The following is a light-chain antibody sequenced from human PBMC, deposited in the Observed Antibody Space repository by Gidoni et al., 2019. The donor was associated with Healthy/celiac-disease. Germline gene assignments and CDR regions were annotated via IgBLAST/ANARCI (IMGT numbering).Light chain of an antibody. CDR1: QSVLYSSNNKNY. Sequence: DIVMTQSPDSLAVSLGERATTHCKSSQSVLYSSNNKNYLAWYQQKPGQPPKLLIYWASTRESGVPDRFSGSGSGTDFTLTISSLQAEDVAVYYCQQYYSTPPYTFXQXTKLEIK. J-gene: IGKJ2*01. V-gene: IGKV4-1*01. CDR2: WAS. CDR3: QQYYSTPPYT.